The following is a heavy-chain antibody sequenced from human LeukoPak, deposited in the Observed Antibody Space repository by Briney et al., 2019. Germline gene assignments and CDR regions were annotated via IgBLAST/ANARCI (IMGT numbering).Heavy chain of an antibody. D-gene: IGHD6-19*01. CDR3: AIRPGSSGWYLWYFDL. Sequence: GESLKISCKGSGYSFTSYWIGWVRQMPGKGLEWMGIIYPGDSDTRYSPSFQGQVTISADKSISTAYLQWSSLKASDTAMYYCAIRPGSSGWYLWYFDLWGRGTLVTVSS. J-gene: IGHJ2*01. CDR2: IYPGDSDT. V-gene: IGHV5-51*01. CDR1: GYSFTSYW.